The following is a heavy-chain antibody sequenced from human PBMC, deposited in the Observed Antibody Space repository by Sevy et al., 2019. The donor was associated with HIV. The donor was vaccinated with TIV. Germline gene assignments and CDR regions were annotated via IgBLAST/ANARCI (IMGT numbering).Heavy chain of an antibody. CDR3: ARRYYDILTGLGAFDI. J-gene: IGHJ3*02. D-gene: IGHD3-9*01. CDR1: GFTFSSYW. Sequence: GGSLRLSCAASGFTFSSYWMSWVRQAPGKGLEWVANIKQDGSEKYYVDSVKGRFTISRDNAKSSLYLQMNSLRAEDTAVYYCARRYYDILTGLGAFDIWGQGTMVTVSS. V-gene: IGHV3-7*01. CDR2: IKQDGSEK.